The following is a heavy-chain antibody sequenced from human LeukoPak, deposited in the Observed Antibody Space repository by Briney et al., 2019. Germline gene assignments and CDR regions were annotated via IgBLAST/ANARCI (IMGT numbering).Heavy chain of an antibody. CDR3: AREGSYGSGSYYNLWFDP. V-gene: IGHV4-34*01. CDR2: INHSGST. D-gene: IGHD3-10*01. J-gene: IGHJ5*02. Sequence: PSETLSLTCAVYGGSFSGYYWSWIRQPPGKGLEWIGEINHSGSTNYNPSLKSRVTISVDTSKSQFSLKLSSVTAADTAVYYCAREGSYGSGSYYNLWFDPWGQGTLVTVSS. CDR1: GGSFSGYY.